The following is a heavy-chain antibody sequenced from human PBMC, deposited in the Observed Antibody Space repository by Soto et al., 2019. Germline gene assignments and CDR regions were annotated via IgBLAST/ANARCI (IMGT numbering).Heavy chain of an antibody. V-gene: IGHV1-3*01. CDR1: GYTFTSYA. J-gene: IGHJ4*02. Sequence: QVQLVQSGSEVKKPGSSVKVSCKASGYTFTSYAMHWVRQAPGQRLEWMGWINAGNGTTKYSQKFQGRVTITRDTSASTAYIELSSLRSEDTAVYYCARVGPIQQLVRYFAYWGQGTLVTVSS. D-gene: IGHD6-6*01. CDR2: INAGNGTT. CDR3: ARVGPIQQLVRYFAY.